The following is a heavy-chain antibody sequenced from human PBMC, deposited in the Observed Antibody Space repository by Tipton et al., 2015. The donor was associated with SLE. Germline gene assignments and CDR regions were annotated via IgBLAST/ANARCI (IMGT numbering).Heavy chain of an antibody. V-gene: IGHV4-4*08. Sequence: TLSLTCTVSGGSISSHYWSWIRQPPGKGLEWIGYIYTSGSTNYNPSLKSRVTISVDTSKNQFSLKLSSVTAADTAVYYCARETSSLFDYWGQGTLVTVSS. D-gene: IGHD6-19*01. J-gene: IGHJ4*02. CDR1: GGSISSHY. CDR3: ARETSSLFDY. CDR2: IYTSGST.